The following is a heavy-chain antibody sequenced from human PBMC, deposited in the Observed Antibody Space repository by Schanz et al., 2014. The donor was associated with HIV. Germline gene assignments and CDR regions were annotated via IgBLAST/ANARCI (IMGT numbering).Heavy chain of an antibody. CDR2: ISNDGTNK. Sequence: QMQLVESGGGVVQPGRSLRLSCAASGFSFDNYGMHWVRQAPGKGLEWVAVISNDGTNKKYEDSVKGRLTISRDNSKNTLYLQLKSLRPDDTAVYYCAKDRNYYDSRYRGKGNYYYYYGMDVWGQGTKVTVSS. J-gene: IGHJ6*02. V-gene: IGHV3-30*18. D-gene: IGHD3-22*01. CDR1: GFSFDNYG. CDR3: AKDRNYYDSRYRGKGNYYYYYGMDV.